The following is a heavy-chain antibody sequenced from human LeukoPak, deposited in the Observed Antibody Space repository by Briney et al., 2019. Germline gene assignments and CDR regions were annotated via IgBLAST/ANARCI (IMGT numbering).Heavy chain of an antibody. Sequence: PGGSLRLSCAASGFTFSSYGMHWVRQAPGKGLEWVTVISYDGSTKYYTDSVKGRFTISRDNSKNTLYLQMNSLRAEDTAVYYCAKDLSDIYAYDPWDDAFDIWGQGTLVTVSS. CDR1: GFTFSSYG. D-gene: IGHD5-18*01. CDR3: AKDLSDIYAYDPWDDAFDI. J-gene: IGHJ3*02. CDR2: ISYDGSTK. V-gene: IGHV3-30*18.